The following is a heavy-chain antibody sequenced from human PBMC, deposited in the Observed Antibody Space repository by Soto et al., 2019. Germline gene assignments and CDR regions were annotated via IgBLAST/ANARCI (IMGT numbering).Heavy chain of an antibody. CDR2: VNPNTGNT. CDR1: GYTFRSYD. V-gene: IGHV1-8*01. J-gene: IGHJ5*01. CDR3: ARAYGAGSFDF. Sequence: QVQLVQSGAEVKKPGASVKVSCTGSGYTFRSYDIHWVRQATGQGLEWMGWVNPNTGNTGYAQKFQGRVTMTRDMSKSSAYMEVNSRTSEYTAMYYCARAYGAGSFDFWGQGTLVSVSS. D-gene: IGHD3-10*01.